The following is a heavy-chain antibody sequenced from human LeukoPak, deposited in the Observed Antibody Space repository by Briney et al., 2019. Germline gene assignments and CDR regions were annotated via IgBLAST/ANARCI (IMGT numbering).Heavy chain of an antibody. CDR3: TRLGIAAAGDDY. Sequence: GGSLRLSCAASGFTFSGSAMHWVRQASGKGLEWVGRIRSKANSCATAYAASVKGRFTISRDDSKNTAYLQMNSLKTEDTAVYYCTRLGIAAAGDDYWGQGTLVTVSS. D-gene: IGHD6-13*01. CDR1: GFTFSGSA. CDR2: IRSKANSCAT. V-gene: IGHV3-73*01. J-gene: IGHJ4*02.